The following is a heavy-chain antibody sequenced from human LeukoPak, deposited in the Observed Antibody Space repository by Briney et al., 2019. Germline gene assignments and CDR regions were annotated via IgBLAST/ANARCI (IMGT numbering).Heavy chain of an antibody. CDR2: IYYSGST. V-gene: IGHV4-59*01. CDR3: ASQIPYYYDSSGYSYYFDY. J-gene: IGHJ4*02. D-gene: IGHD3-22*01. CDR1: GGSISRYY. Sequence: SETLSLTCTVSGGSISRYYWSWIRQPPGKGLEWIGYIYYSGSTNYNPSLKSRVTISVDTSKNQFSLKLSSVTAADTAVYYCASQIPYYYDSSGYSYYFDYWGQGTLVTVSS.